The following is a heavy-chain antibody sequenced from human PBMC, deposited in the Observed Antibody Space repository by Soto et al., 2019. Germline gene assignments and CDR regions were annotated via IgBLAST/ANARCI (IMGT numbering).Heavy chain of an antibody. CDR3: AKENRRVFGVVTPVRANMDV. V-gene: IGHV3-23*01. CDR2: ISGSGGST. J-gene: IGHJ6*03. Sequence: EVQLLESGGGLVQPGGSLRLSCAASGFTFSSHAMSWVRQAPGKGLEWVSAISGSGGSTYYADSVKGRFTISRDNSKNTLYLQMNSLRAEDTAVYYCAKENRRVFGVVTPVRANMDVWGKGTTVTVSS. D-gene: IGHD3-3*01. CDR1: GFTFSSHA.